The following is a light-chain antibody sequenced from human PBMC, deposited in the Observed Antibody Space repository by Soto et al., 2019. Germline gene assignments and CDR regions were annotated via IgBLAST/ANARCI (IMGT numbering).Light chain of an antibody. CDR2: DAS. Sequence: EIVMTQSPGTLSVSPGERVTLSCRASQSVSINLAWYQQKPGQAHRLLIYDASTRATGLRARFSASGSGTEFTPTISTLQSKDVAVYYCQHYNNWHPLTFGGGTKVDIK. CDR1: QSVSIN. V-gene: IGKV3D-15*01. J-gene: IGKJ4*01. CDR3: QHYNNWHPLT.